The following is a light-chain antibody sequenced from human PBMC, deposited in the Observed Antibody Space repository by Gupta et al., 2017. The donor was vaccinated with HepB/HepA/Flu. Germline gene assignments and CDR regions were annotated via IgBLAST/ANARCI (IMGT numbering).Light chain of an antibody. Sequence: SYELTQPHSLSVALGQTARIICGGNKIGNKNVHWYQQKPGQAPILIIYRDGNRPSGIPERYSGSNSGNTATLTISSAQAGDEADFYCQVWDSSTAVFGTGTKVT. CDR3: QVWDSSTAV. J-gene: IGLJ1*01. CDR1: KIGNKN. CDR2: RDG. V-gene: IGLV3-9*01.